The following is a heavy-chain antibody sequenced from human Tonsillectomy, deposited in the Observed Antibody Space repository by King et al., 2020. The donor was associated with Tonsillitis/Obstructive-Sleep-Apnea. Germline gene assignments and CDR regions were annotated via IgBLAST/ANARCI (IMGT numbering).Heavy chain of an antibody. Sequence: VQLQQWGAGLLKPSETLSLTCGVYGGSFSGFYWSWIRQPPGKGLEWIGEIDHTGRTNYNPSLKSRVTLSVDTSKNHFSLKLSSVTAADTAVYYCAGSTLGDAMDVWGQGTTVTVSS. V-gene: IGHV4-34*01. D-gene: IGHD2/OR15-2a*01. CDR1: GGSFSGFY. CDR3: AGSTLGDAMDV. J-gene: IGHJ6*02. CDR2: IDHTGRT.